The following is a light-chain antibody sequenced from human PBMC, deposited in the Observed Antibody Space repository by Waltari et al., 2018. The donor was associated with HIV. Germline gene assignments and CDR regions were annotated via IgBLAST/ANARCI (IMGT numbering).Light chain of an antibody. CDR1: ISNVGENY. CDR3: GTWDSSLSAYV. J-gene: IGLJ1*01. CDR2: ENN. V-gene: IGLV1-51*02. Sequence: QSVMTQPPSVSAAPGQKVTISCSGGISNVGENYVSWYQQVPGEAPKLLMYENNKRPSGIPDRFSGSKSGTSATLDITGLQTGDEADYYCGTWDSSLSAYVFGTGNKVPVL.